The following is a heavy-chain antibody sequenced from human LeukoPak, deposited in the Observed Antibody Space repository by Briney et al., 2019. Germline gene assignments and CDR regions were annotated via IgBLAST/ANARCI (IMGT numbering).Heavy chain of an antibody. V-gene: IGHV1-18*01. CDR1: GYTFTSYG. CDR3: ARGQDIVVVPAGGGYMDV. D-gene: IGHD2-2*01. CDR2: ISAYNGNT. Sequence: GDSVKVSCKASGYTFTSYGISWVRQAPGQGLEWMGWISAYNGNTNYAQKLQGRVTMTTDTSTSTAYMELRSLRSDDTAVYYCARGQDIVVVPAGGGYMDVWGKGTTVTVSS. J-gene: IGHJ6*03.